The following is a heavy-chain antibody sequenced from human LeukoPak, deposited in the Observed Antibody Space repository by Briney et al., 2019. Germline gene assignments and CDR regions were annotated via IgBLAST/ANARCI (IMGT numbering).Heavy chain of an antibody. CDR3: AKDNYASGSYYAYFDS. D-gene: IGHD3-10*01. CDR1: GFTFSSSG. V-gene: IGHV3-30*18. J-gene: IGHJ4*02. Sequence: PGGSLRLFCAASGFTFSSSGMHWVRQAPGKGLEWVAVISYDGSNKYYADSVKGRFTISRDNSKNTLSLQMNSLRAEDTAVYYCAKDNYASGSYYAYFDSWPQGTLVSVSS. CDR2: ISYDGSNK.